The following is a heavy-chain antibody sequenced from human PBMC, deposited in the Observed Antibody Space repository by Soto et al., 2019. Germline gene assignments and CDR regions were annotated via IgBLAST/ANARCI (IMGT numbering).Heavy chain of an antibody. Sequence: GGSLRLSCAASGFTFSSYGMHWVRQAPGKGLEWVAVISYDGSNKYYADSVKGRFTISRDNSKNTLYLQMNSLRAEDTAVYYCAKASGEGYCSSTSCLGADFDYWGQGTLVTVSS. V-gene: IGHV3-30*18. D-gene: IGHD2-2*01. CDR2: ISYDGSNK. CDR3: AKASGEGYCSSTSCLGADFDY. CDR1: GFTFSSYG. J-gene: IGHJ4*02.